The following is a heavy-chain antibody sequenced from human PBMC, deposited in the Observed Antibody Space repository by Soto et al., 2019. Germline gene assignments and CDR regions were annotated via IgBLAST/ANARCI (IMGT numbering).Heavy chain of an antibody. CDR1: GGTFSSYA. J-gene: IGHJ1*01. D-gene: IGHD3-10*01. CDR3: ARWGSGSYVANAYFQH. V-gene: IGHV1-69*12. Sequence: QVQLVQSGAEVKKPGSSVKVSCNASGGTFSSYAISWVRQAPGQGLEWMGGIIPIFGTANYAQKFQGRVTITADESTSTAYMELSSLRSEDTAVYYCARWGSGSYVANAYFQHWGQGTLVTVSS. CDR2: IIPIFGTA.